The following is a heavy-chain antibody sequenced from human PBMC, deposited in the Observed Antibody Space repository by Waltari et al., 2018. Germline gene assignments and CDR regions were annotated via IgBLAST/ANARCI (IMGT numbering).Heavy chain of an antibody. Sequence: VQLQQWGAGLLKPSETLSLTCAVYGGSFSGYYWSWIRQPPGKGLEWVSTISIIAGSTYYADSVKGRFTISRDNYKNTLYLQMNSLRAEDSAVYYCAKVQFIPAASPYYYYGMDVWGQGTTVTVSS. J-gene: IGHJ6*02. CDR1: GGSFSGYY. V-gene: IGHV3-23*01. CDR3: AKVQFIPAASPYYYYGMDV. CDR2: ISIIAGST. D-gene: IGHD2-2*01.